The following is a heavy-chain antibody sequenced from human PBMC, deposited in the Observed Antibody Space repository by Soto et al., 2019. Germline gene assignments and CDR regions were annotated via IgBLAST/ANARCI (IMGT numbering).Heavy chain of an antibody. CDR1: GGTFSSYA. Sequence: SVKVSCKASGGTFSSYAISWVRRAPGQGLEWMGGIIPIFGTANYAQKFQGRVTITADESTSTAYMELSSLRSEDTAVYYCASYCSSTSCYKDDAFDIWGQGTMVTVSS. D-gene: IGHD2-2*02. V-gene: IGHV1-69*13. CDR3: ASYCSSTSCYKDDAFDI. CDR2: IIPIFGTA. J-gene: IGHJ3*02.